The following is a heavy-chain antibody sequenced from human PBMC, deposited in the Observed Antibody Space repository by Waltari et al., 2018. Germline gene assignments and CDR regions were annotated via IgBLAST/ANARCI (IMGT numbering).Heavy chain of an antibody. CDR2: IKSKTDGGTT. D-gene: IGHD2-21*01. CDR3: TTDSHHIRRFDP. V-gene: IGHV3-15*01. Sequence: DVQLVASGGGLAQPGGSLRLSCAASRFTVGNDWLRWVRPAPGKGLEWVVRIKSKTDGGTTDYAAPVKGRFTISRDDSKNTLYLQMNSLKTEDTAVYYCTTDSHHIRRFDPWGQGTLVTVSS. J-gene: IGHJ5*02. CDR1: RFTVGNDW.